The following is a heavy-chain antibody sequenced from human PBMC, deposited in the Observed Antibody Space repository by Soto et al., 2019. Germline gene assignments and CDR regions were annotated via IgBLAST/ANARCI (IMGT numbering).Heavy chain of an antibody. Sequence: GASVKVSSKASGYNFTTYGISWVRQAPGQGLEWMGWISAYNGNTNYAQKLQGRVTVTTDTSTSTAYMELRSLRSDDTAVYYCARVAVAGTPYFDYWGQGTLVTVSS. CDR2: ISAYNGNT. CDR1: GYNFTTYG. V-gene: IGHV1-18*01. J-gene: IGHJ4*02. CDR3: ARVAVAGTPYFDY. D-gene: IGHD6-19*01.